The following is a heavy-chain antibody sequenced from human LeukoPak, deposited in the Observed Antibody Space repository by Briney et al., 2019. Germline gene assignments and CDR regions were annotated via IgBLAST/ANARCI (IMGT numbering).Heavy chain of an antibody. J-gene: IGHJ4*02. CDR3: ARGLKKRDSSGLIYYFDY. V-gene: IGHV4-4*02. D-gene: IGHD6-19*01. Sequence: PSETLSLTCAVSGGSISSSNWWSWVRQPPGKGLEWIGEIYHSGSTNYNPSLKSRVTISVDKSKNQFSLKLSSVTAADTAVYYCARGLKKRDSSGLIYYFDYWGQGTLVTVSS. CDR2: IYHSGST. CDR1: GGSISSSNW.